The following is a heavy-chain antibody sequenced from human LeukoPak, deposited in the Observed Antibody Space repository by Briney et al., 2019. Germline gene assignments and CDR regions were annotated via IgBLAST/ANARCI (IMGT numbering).Heavy chain of an antibody. CDR2: ISSSSNTI. V-gene: IGHV3-48*01. Sequence: PGGSLRLSCAASGFTFSSYSMNWVRQAPGKGLEWVSYISSSSNTIYYADSVKGRFTISRDNAKNSLFLQMNSLRADDTAVYYCARDVAPGTSDSWGQGTLVTVSS. D-gene: IGHD6-13*01. CDR3: ARDVAPGTSDS. J-gene: IGHJ4*02. CDR1: GFTFSSYS.